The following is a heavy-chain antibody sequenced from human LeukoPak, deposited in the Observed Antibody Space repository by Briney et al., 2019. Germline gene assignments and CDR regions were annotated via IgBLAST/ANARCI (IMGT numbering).Heavy chain of an antibody. Sequence: GASVKVSCKASGYTFTAYYLHWVRQAPGQGPEWMGWINPHSGGTNSAQRLQGRVTMTRDTSITTAYMELTGLRSDDTAVYYCARTPQFSSRVEFDYWGQGTLVTVSS. CDR3: ARTPQFSSRVEFDY. J-gene: IGHJ4*02. V-gene: IGHV1-2*02. D-gene: IGHD5-24*01. CDR1: GYTFTAYY. CDR2: INPHSGGT.